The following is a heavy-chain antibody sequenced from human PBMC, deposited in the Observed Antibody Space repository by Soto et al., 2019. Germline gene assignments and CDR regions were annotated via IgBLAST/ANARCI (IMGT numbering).Heavy chain of an antibody. CDR3: ARVDPYSSSSFGYFDL. CDR2: ISAYNGNT. V-gene: IGHV1-18*01. J-gene: IGHJ2*01. Sequence: GASVKVSCKASGYTFTSYGISWVRQAPGQGLEWMGWISAYNGNTNYAQKLQGRVTMTTDTSASTAYMELSSLRSEDTAVYYCARVDPYSSSSFGYFDLWGRGTLVTVSS. CDR1: GYTFTSYG. D-gene: IGHD6-6*01.